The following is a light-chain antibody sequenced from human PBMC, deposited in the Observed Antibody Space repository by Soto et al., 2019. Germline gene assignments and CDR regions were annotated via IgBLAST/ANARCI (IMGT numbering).Light chain of an antibody. Sequence: QSVLTQPASVSGSPGQSITISCTGTSSDVGGYNYVSWYQQHPGKAPKLMIYDVINRPSGVSNRFSGSKSGNTASLTIFGLQAEDEADYYCSSYTSSSPYAFGTGTKVTVL. J-gene: IGLJ1*01. V-gene: IGLV2-14*01. CDR1: SSDVGGYNY. CDR3: SSYTSSSPYA. CDR2: DVI.